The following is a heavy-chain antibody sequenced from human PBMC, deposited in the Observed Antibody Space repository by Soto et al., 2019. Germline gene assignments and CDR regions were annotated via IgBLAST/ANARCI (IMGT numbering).Heavy chain of an antibody. V-gene: IGHV3-33*01. Sequence: QVQLVESGGGVVQPRRSLRLSCVASGFTFSSHAMHWVRQAPGKGLEWVAVIWYDGSKKYYADSVKGRFTVARDDSKNTLYLQMNSLRVEDTAVYYCARDPGYSNYDFDYWGQGTLVTVSP. J-gene: IGHJ4*02. CDR2: IWYDGSKK. D-gene: IGHD5-12*01. CDR1: GFTFSSHA. CDR3: ARDPGYSNYDFDY.